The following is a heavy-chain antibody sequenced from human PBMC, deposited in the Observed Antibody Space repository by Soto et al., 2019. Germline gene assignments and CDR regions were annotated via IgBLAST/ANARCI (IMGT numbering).Heavy chain of an antibody. CDR2: IKTNNDGGTT. CDR3: STFHSAAGAPPP. CDR1: GFTFSNAW. Sequence: EVQLVESGGGLVKPGGSLRLSCAASGFTFSNAWMSWVRQAPGKGLEWVGRIKTNNDGGTTDYAAPVKGRFTISRDDSNNTLFLQMNSLKTADTAVYYCSTFHSAAGAPPPWGQGTLVTVSS. V-gene: IGHV3-15*01. D-gene: IGHD1-26*01. J-gene: IGHJ5*02.